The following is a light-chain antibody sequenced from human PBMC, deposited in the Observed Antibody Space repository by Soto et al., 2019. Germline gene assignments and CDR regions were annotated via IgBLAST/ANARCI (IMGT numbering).Light chain of an antibody. CDR2: GAS. V-gene: IGKV3-11*01. Sequence: EIVLTQSPATLSLSPGERATLSCRASQSVSNNYLAWYQQKPGQAPRLLIYGASNRATGIPDRFSGSGSGTDFTLTISSLEPEDFAVYYCQQRSNWPPTFGQGTRLEI. CDR3: QQRSNWPPT. J-gene: IGKJ5*01. CDR1: QSVSNNY.